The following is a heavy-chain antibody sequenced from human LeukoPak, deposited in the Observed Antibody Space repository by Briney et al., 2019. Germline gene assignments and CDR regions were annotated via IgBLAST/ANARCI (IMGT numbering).Heavy chain of an antibody. D-gene: IGHD3-10*02. V-gene: IGHV3-7*01. CDR3: AELGITMIGGV. CDR2: IKQDGSEK. Sequence: PGGSLRLSCAVSGFTLSSYWVSWVRQAPGKGLEWVANIKQDGSEKYYVDSVKGRFTISRDNAKNSLYLQMNSLRAEDTAVYYCAELGITMIGGVWGKGTTVTISS. J-gene: IGHJ6*04. CDR1: GFTLSSYW.